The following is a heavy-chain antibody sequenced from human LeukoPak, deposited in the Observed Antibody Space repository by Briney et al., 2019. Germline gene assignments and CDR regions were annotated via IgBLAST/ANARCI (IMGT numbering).Heavy chain of an antibody. CDR3: ARGNSGYDYAFDI. V-gene: IGHV4-59*01. J-gene: IGHJ3*02. Sequence: SETLSLTCTVSGGSISSYYWSWIRQPPGEGLEWIGYIYYSGSTNYNPSLKSRVTISLDTSKNQFSLRVSSVTSADTAVYYCARGNSGYDYAFDIWGQGTMVTVSS. D-gene: IGHD5-12*01. CDR2: IYYSGST. CDR1: GGSISSYY.